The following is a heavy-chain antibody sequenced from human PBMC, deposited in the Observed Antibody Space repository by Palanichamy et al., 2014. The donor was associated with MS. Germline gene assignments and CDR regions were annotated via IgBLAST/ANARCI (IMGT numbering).Heavy chain of an antibody. J-gene: IGHJ6*02. D-gene: IGHD2-2*02. CDR3: ARAYLRYCSSTSCYTLPALYYYYYGMDV. Sequence: EVKKSGASVKVSCKASGYTFTSYGISWVRQAPGQGLEWMGWISAYNGNTNYAQKLQGRVTMTTDTSTSTAYMELRSLRSDDTAVYYCARAYLRYCSSTSCYTLPALYYYYYGMDVWGQGTTVTVSS. V-gene: IGHV1-18*01. CDR2: ISAYNGNT. CDR1: GYTFTSYG.